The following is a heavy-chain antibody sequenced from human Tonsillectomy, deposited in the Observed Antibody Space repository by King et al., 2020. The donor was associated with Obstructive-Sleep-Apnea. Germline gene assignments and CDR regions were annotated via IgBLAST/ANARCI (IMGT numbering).Heavy chain of an antibody. D-gene: IGHD6-13*01. V-gene: IGHV4-39*06. CDR3: ASLIAAAGTWGWFDP. J-gene: IGHJ5*02. CDR2: FYYSGST. CDR1: GGSVSSSRYY. Sequence: RLQLQESGPGLVKPSETLSLTCTVSGGSVSSSRYYWGWIRQPPGKGLEWIGSFYYSGSTYYKSSLKSRVTISVDTSKNQFSLKLSSVTAADTAVYYCASLIAAAGTWGWFDPWGQGTLVTVSS.